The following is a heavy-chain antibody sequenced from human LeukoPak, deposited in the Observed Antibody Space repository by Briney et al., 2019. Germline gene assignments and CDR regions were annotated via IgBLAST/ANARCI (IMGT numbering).Heavy chain of an antibody. CDR3: ARLFRGVVVAATPGVWFDP. CDR1: GYSFTSYW. Sequence: GESLKISCKGSGYSFTSYWLGWVRQMPGKGLEWMGIIYPGDSATRYSPSFQGQFTISADKSISTAYLQWSSLKASDTAMYYCARLFRGVVVAATPGVWFDPWGQGTLVTVSS. CDR2: IYPGDSAT. V-gene: IGHV5-51*01. D-gene: IGHD2-15*01. J-gene: IGHJ5*02.